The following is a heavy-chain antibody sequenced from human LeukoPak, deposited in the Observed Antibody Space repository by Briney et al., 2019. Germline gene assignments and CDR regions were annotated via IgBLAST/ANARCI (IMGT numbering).Heavy chain of an antibody. CDR2: IYYSGST. CDR1: GGSISGYY. J-gene: IGHJ4*02. D-gene: IGHD6-19*01. CDR3: ARGAGSPFNY. V-gene: IGHV4-59*01. Sequence: SETLSLTCTVSGGSISGYYWSWIRQPPGKGLEWIGFIYYSGSTNYNPSLKSRVTISVDTSKNQFSLNLSSVTAADTAVYYCARGAGSPFNYWGQGTLVTVSS.